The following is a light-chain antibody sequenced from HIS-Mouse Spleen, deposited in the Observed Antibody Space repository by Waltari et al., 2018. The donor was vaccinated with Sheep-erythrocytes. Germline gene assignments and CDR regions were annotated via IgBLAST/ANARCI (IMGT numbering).Light chain of an antibody. CDR2: RNN. J-gene: IGLJ1*01. V-gene: IGLV1-47*01. CDR1: SSNIGSNH. Sequence: QSVLTQPPSASGTPGQRVTSSCSGSSSNIGSNHVYWYQQLPGTAPKLLIYRNNQRPSGVPDRFSGSKSGTSASLAISGLRSEDEADYYCCSYAGSYNLVFATGTKVTVL. CDR3: CSYAGSYNLV.